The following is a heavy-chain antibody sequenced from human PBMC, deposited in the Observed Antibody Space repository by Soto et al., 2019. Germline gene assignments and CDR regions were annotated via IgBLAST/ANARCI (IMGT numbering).Heavy chain of an antibody. Sequence: GASVKVSCKASGYTFTGYYMHWVRQAPGQGLELMGWINPNSGGTNYAQKFQGWVTMTRDTSISTAYMELSRLRSDDTAVYYCARSDSSGYYPLYYFDYWGQGTLVTVSS. V-gene: IGHV1-2*04. CDR1: GYTFTGYY. J-gene: IGHJ4*02. CDR3: ARSDSSGYYPLYYFDY. CDR2: INPNSGGT. D-gene: IGHD3-22*01.